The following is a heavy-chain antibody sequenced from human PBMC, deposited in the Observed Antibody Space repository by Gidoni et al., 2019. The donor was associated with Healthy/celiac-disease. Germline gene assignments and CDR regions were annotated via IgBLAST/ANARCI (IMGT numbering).Heavy chain of an antibody. V-gene: IGHV4-59*01. J-gene: IGHJ4*02. CDR1: VGSISSYY. Sequence: QVQLQESGPGLVKPSETLSLTCPVSVGSISSYYWSWIRQPPGKGLEWIGYIYYSGSTNYNPSLKSRVTISVDTSKNQFSLKLSSVTAADTAVYYCARHYGDYEYFDYWGQGTLVTVSS. CDR2: IYYSGST. CDR3: ARHYGDYEYFDY. D-gene: IGHD4-17*01.